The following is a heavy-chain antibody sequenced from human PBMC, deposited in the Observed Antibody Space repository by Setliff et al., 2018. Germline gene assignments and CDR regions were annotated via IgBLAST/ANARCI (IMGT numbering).Heavy chain of an antibody. CDR1: GFNVRSSY. V-gene: IGHV3-66*01. J-gene: IGHJ6*02. D-gene: IGHD2-15*01. CDR2: LYPNLVT. CDR3: ARGLCVGQSCYWPKAMDV. Sequence: AGGSLRLSCAMTGFNVRSSYMNWVRQAPGKGLEWVSVLYPNLVTNYADSVKDRFTVSRDESKNMVYLQMNNLEVDDTAIYYCARGLCVGQSCYWPKAMDVWGQGATVTVSS.